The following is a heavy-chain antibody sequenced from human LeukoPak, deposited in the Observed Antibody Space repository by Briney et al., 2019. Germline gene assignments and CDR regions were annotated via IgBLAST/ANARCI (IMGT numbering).Heavy chain of an antibody. CDR3: ARDRGYDFWSGYRYFDY. V-gene: IGHV3-48*02. CDR1: GFTFSSYS. CDR2: ISSSSSTI. D-gene: IGHD3-3*01. J-gene: IGHJ4*02. Sequence: QSGGSLRLPCAASGFTFSSYSMNWVRQAPGKGLEWVSYISSSSSTIYYADSVKGRFTISRDNAKNSLYLQMNSLGDEDTAVYYCARDRGYDFWSGYRYFDYWGQGTLVTVSS.